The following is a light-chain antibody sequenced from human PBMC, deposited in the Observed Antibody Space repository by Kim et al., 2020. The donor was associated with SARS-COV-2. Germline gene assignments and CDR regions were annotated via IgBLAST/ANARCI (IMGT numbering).Light chain of an antibody. J-gene: IGKJ2*03. Sequence: DIQMTQTPSSLSASLGDGVTITCQASQDISDSLNWFQQKPGKAPQLLIYDASFLETGVPSRFSGSGSGTHFNFTISNLQAEDIATYYCQQYKSRLYSFGQGTKLEIK. CDR2: DAS. CDR3: QQYKSRLYS. CDR1: QDISDS. V-gene: IGKV1-33*01.